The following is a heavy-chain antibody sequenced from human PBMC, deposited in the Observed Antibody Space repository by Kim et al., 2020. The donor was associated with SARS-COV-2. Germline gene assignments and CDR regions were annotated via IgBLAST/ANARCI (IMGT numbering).Heavy chain of an antibody. J-gene: IGHJ4*02. D-gene: IGHD6-19*01. Sequence: ASVKVSCKASGYTFTSYGISWVRQAPGQGLEWMGWISAYNGNTNYAQKLQGRVTMTTDTSTSTAYMELRSLRSDDTAVYYCARTPGWGYSSGWAAFDYWGQGTLVTVSS. V-gene: IGHV1-18*04. CDR1: GYTFTSYG. CDR2: ISAYNGNT. CDR3: ARTPGWGYSSGWAAFDY.